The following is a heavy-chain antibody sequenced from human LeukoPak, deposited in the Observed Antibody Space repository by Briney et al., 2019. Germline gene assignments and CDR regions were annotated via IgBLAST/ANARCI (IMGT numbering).Heavy chain of an antibody. CDR1: GGSLSSYY. J-gene: IGHJ5*02. V-gene: IGHV4-59*01. D-gene: IGHD2-2*01. Sequence: SETLSLTCTVSGGSLSSYYWSWIRQPPGKGLEWIGYIYYSGSTNYNPSLKSRVTISVDTSKNQFSLKLSSVTAADTAVYYCARGFQLLYWFDPWGQGTLVTVSS. CDR2: IYYSGST. CDR3: ARGFQLLYWFDP.